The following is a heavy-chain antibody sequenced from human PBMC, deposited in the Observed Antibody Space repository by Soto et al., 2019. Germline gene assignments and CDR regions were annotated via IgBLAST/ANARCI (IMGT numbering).Heavy chain of an antibody. CDR1: GGSISSYY. V-gene: IGHV4-59*08. D-gene: IGHD3-22*01. J-gene: IGHJ4*02. CDR2: IYYSGST. CDR3: ARRGYYYDSSGYPSVWY. Sequence: SETLSLTCTVSGGSISSYYWNWIRQPPGKGLEWIGSIYYSGSTNYNPSLKSRVTISVDTSKNQFSLKLSSVTAADTAVYYCARRGYYYDSSGYPSVWYWGQGTLVTVSS.